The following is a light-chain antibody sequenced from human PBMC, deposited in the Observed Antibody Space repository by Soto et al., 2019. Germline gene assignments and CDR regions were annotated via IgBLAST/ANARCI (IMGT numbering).Light chain of an antibody. CDR2: EVS. CDR1: SSDVGGYNY. CDR3: RSFAGNNNLV. J-gene: IGLJ2*01. Sequence: QSALTQPPSASGSPGQSVTISCTGTSSDVGGYNYVSWYQQHPGKAPKLMISEVSKRPSGVPDRFSGSKSGNTASLTVSGLHAEDEADYYCRSFAGNNNLVFGGWTKLTVL. V-gene: IGLV2-8*01.